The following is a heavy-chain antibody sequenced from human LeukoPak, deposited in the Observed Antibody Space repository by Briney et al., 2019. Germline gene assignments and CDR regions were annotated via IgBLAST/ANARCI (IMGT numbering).Heavy chain of an antibody. Sequence: GGSLRLSCAASGFTFSSYAMHWVRQAPGKGLEYVSAISSNGGSTYYANSVKGRFTISRDNSKNTLYLQMGSLRAEDMAVYYCARDKYDFWSGYLDYWGQGTLVTVSS. CDR2: ISSNGGST. D-gene: IGHD3-3*01. V-gene: IGHV3-64*01. CDR3: ARDKYDFWSGYLDY. J-gene: IGHJ4*02. CDR1: GFTFSSYA.